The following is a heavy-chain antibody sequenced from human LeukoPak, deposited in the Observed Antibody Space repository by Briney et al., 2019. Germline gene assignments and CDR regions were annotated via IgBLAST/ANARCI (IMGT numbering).Heavy chain of an antibody. Sequence: SETLSLTCSVSGDSISSYYWSWIRQPPGKGLEWIGYMYDSGSTNYNPSLKSRVTISVDTSKNQFSLKLSSVTAADTAVYYCARDKGYSSSWYWTGGMDVWGQGTTVTVSS. CDR2: MYDSGST. J-gene: IGHJ6*02. CDR3: ARDKGYSSSWYWTGGMDV. V-gene: IGHV4-59*01. CDR1: GDSISSYY. D-gene: IGHD6-13*01.